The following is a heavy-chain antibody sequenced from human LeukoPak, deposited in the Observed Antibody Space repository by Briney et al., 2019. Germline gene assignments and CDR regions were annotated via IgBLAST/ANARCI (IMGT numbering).Heavy chain of an antibody. Sequence: PGGPLRRSSAAAACTVINNYVSWGRQAPGKGLEWVSIIDTGVNTYYADPVKGRVTISRDNSKKSVYLQMNSLRAEDTAMYYCARDLNYWGQGTLVTVSS. CDR2: IDTGVNT. V-gene: IGHV3-53*01. J-gene: IGHJ4*02. CDR1: ACTVINNY. CDR3: ARDLNY.